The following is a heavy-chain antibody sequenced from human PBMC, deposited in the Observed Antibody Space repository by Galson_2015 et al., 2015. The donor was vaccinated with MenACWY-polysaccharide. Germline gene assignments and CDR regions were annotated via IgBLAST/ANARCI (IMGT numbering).Heavy chain of an antibody. J-gene: IGHJ5*02. CDR1: GGSVTSDTYY. D-gene: IGHD1-26*01. CDR2: MSYSGRG. CDR3: AREPTYSGSFGWFDP. Sequence: SETLSLTCTVSGGSVTSDTYYWSWLRQPPGEGLEWIGYMSYSGRGNHNPSLKSRVTILIDASKNQFSLRLRSVIAADTAVYHCAREPTYSGSFGWFDPWGQGTLVTVSS. V-gene: IGHV4-61*01.